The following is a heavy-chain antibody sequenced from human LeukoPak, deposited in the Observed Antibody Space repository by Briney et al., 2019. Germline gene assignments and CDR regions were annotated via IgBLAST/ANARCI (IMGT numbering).Heavy chain of an antibody. CDR3: ARVVVLMVYALTGSWFDP. V-gene: IGHV4-39*07. J-gene: IGHJ5*02. CDR2: IYYSGST. CDR1: GGSISSSSYY. Sequence: PSGTLSLTCTVSGGSISSSSYYWGWIRQPPGKGLEWIGSIYYSGSTYYNPSLKSRVTISVDTSKNQFSLKLSSVTAADTAVYYCARVVVLMVYALTGSWFDPWGQGTLVTVSS. D-gene: IGHD2-8*01.